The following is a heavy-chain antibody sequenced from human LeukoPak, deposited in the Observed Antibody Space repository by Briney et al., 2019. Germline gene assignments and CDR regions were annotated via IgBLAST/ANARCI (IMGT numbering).Heavy chain of an antibody. CDR1: GFTLSSSG. J-gene: IGHJ6*03. V-gene: IGHV3-30*02. CDR3: AKAVVGTGTFGYMDV. Sequence: GGSLRLSCVASGFTLSSSGMHWVRQAPGKGLEWVAFIRFDGSNKYYADSVKGRFSISRDNSWNTLHLQMNSLRADDTALYYCAKAVVGTGTFGYMDVWGKGTTVTISS. CDR2: IRFDGSNK. D-gene: IGHD1-14*01.